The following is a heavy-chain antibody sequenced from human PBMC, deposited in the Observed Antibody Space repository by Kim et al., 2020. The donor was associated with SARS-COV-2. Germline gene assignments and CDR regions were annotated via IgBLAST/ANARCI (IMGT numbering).Heavy chain of an antibody. CDR1: GFTFSSYS. D-gene: IGHD1-20*01. CDR3: ARDGRYGSTSSYYFDY. CDR2: ISSSSSYI. Sequence: GGSLRLSCAASGFTFSSYSMNWVRQAPGKGLEWVSSISSSSSYIYYADSVKGRFTISRDNAKNSLYLQMNSLRAEDTAVYYCARDGRYGSTSSYYFDYWGQGTLVTISS. J-gene: IGHJ4*02. V-gene: IGHV3-21*01.